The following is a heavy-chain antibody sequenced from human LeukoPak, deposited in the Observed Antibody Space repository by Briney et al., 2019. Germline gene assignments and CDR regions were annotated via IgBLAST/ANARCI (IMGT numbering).Heavy chain of an antibody. J-gene: IGHJ4*02. CDR3: AKTHQWELPKEYYFDY. CDR2: ISGSGGST. D-gene: IGHD1-26*01. CDR1: GFTFSSYA. V-gene: IGHV3-23*01. Sequence: GGSLRLSCAASGFTFSSYAMSWVRQAPGKGLEWVSAISGSGGSTYYADSVKGRFTISRDNSKNTLYLQMNSLRAEDTAVYYCAKTHQWELPKEYYFDYWGQGTLLTVSS.